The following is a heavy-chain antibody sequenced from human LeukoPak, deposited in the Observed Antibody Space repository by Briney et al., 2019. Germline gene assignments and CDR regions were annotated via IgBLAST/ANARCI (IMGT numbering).Heavy chain of an antibody. D-gene: IGHD2-8*01. CDR1: GFTFSSYA. CDR2: ISGSGGRT. J-gene: IGHJ6*03. Sequence: PGGSLRLSCAASGFTFSSYAMSWVRQAPGKGLEWVSTISGSGGRTDYADSVKGRFTISRDNSKNTLFIQLNSLSAEDTAVYYCAKDRGHCVNGVCHNYYYMDVWGKGTTVTVSS. CDR3: AKDRGHCVNGVCHNYYYMDV. V-gene: IGHV3-23*01.